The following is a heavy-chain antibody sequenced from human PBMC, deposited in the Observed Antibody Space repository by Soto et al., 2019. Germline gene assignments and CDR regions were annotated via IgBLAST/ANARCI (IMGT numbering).Heavy chain of an antibody. CDR3: AREYEALTSNFDS. J-gene: IGHJ4*02. CDR1: GFTFTRYS. Sequence: PGGSLRLSCAASGFTFTRYSMNWVRQAPGKGLEWVSSISSTTNYIYYADSMKGRFTVSRDNAKNSVYLDMNSLSAEDTAVYYFAREYEALTSNFDSGGQGSLVTVSS. D-gene: IGHD3-3*01. V-gene: IGHV3-21*01. CDR2: ISSTTNYI.